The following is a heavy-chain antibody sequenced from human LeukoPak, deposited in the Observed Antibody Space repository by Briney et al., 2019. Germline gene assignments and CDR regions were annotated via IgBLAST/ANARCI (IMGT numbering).Heavy chain of an antibody. CDR2: ISYDGSNK. V-gene: IGHV3-30*18. J-gene: IGHJ6*02. CDR3: AKDTLLNNHIVVVPAAMYYYYYGMDV. CDR1: GFTFSSYG. Sequence: PGGSRRLSCAAFGFTFSSYGMHWVRQAPGKGLEWVAVISYDGSNKYYADSVKGRFTISRDNSKDTLYLQMNSLRAEDTAVYYCAKDTLLNNHIVVVPAAMYYYYYGMDVWGQGTTVTVSS. D-gene: IGHD2-2*01.